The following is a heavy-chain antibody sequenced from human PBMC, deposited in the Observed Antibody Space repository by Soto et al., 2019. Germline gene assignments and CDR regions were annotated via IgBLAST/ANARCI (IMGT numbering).Heavy chain of an antibody. D-gene: IGHD7-27*01. V-gene: IGHV1-18*01. CDR2: ISAYTGKS. Sequence: QVQLVQSVAEVKKTVASVEVSCKASGYTCISYDMSRVRQAPGQVLEWMVCISAYTGKSNYAKTSQGRCTVPTESSTGTACTGPRNMISEDTAVYLCAGARVSTSRIGLLCTGEDGADNDFWVQGTLVTVSS. CDR3: AGARVSTSRIGLLCTGEDGADNDF. J-gene: IGHJ4*02. CDR1: GYTCISYD.